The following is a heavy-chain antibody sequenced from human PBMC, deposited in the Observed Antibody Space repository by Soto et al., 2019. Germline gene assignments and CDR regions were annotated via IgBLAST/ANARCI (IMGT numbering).Heavy chain of an antibody. V-gene: IGHV3-23*01. CDR3: ARPLTLGATADAFDM. Sequence: PGWSLRLSCAASGFTFNNYAMNLVRQAPGKGLEWVSSIHGSGDTTYYADSVKGRFTISRDNSKSTLYLEMNSLRAEDTAVYYCARPLTLGATADAFDMWGEGTKVTVS. CDR2: IHGSGDTT. CDR1: GFTFNNYA. D-gene: IGHD1-26*01. J-gene: IGHJ3*02.